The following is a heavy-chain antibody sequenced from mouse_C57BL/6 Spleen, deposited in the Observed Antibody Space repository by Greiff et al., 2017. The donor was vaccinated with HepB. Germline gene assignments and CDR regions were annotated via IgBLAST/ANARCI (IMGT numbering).Heavy chain of an antibody. CDR3: ARGSLTTVVATDYAMDY. D-gene: IGHD1-1*01. J-gene: IGHJ4*01. CDR1: GYTFTGYW. V-gene: IGHV1-9*01. Sequence: QVQLQQSGAELMKPGASVKLSCKATGYTFTGYWIEWVKQRPGHGLEWIGEILPGSGSTNYNEKFKGKATFTADTSSNTAYMQLSSLTTEDSAIYYCARGSLTTVVATDYAMDYWGQGTSVTVSS. CDR2: ILPGSGST.